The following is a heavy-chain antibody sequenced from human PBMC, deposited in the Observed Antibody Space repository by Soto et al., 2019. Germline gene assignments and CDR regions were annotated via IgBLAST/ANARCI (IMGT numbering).Heavy chain of an antibody. CDR2: IKQDGSEK. CDR3: AKVYSDFWSGHPYYFDY. Sequence: GGSLRLSCAASGFTFDSHGMTWVRQAPGKGLEWVANIKQDGSEKYYADSVKGRFTISRDKSTLYLQMNSLRAEDTAVYYCAKVYSDFWSGHPYYFDYWGQGTLVTVSS. D-gene: IGHD3-3*01. V-gene: IGHV3-7*03. J-gene: IGHJ4*02. CDR1: GFTFDSHG.